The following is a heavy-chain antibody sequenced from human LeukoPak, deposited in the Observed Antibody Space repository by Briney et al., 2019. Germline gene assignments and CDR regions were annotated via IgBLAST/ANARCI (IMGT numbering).Heavy chain of an antibody. D-gene: IGHD5-18*01. CDR3: ARGKPSGNPYGYVDY. Sequence: KSSETLSLTCTVSGGSISSYYWSWIRQPPGKGLEWIGYIYYSGSTNYNPSLKSRVTISVDTSKNQFSLKLSSVTAADTAVYYCARGKPSGNPYGYVDYWGQGTLVTVSS. CDR1: GGSISSYY. CDR2: IYYSGST. J-gene: IGHJ4*02. V-gene: IGHV4-59*01.